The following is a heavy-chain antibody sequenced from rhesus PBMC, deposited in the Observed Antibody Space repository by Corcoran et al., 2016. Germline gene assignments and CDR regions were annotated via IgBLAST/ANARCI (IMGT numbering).Heavy chain of an antibody. CDR2: ISNGGGST. V-gene: IGHV3-59*01. J-gene: IGHJ4*01. Sequence: EVQLVESGGGLAKTGGSLRLSCAACGFTFRDYYMPWVRPASGTGLEWVSRISNGGGSTWYADSVKGRITISRENAKNTLYLQMDSLRAEDTAVYYCARGSYSSGWYYYFDYWGQGVLVTVSS. D-gene: IGHD6-31*01. CDR1: GFTFRDYY. CDR3: ARGSYSSGWYYYFDY.